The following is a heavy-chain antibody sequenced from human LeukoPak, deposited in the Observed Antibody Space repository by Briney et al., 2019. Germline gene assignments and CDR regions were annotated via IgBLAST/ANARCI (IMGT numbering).Heavy chain of an antibody. Sequence: GGSLRLSCAASGFTFSSYSMNWVRQAPGKGLEWVSSISSGGMWIYYADSLKGRFTISRDNAKNSLYLQMNSLRVEDTAVYYCARDAGGRTQREGWFDPWGQGTLVTVSS. CDR1: GFTFSSYS. J-gene: IGHJ5*02. V-gene: IGHV3-21*01. CDR2: ISSGGMWI. D-gene: IGHD1-26*01. CDR3: ARDAGGRTQREGWFDP.